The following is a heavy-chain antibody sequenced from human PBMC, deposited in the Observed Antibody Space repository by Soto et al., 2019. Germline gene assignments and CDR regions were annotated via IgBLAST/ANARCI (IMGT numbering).Heavy chain of an antibody. J-gene: IGHJ4*02. CDR1: GFTVSSNY. Sequence: QTGGSLRLSCAASGFTVSSNYMSWVRQAPGKGLEWVSVIYSGGSTYYADSVKGRFTISRDNSKNTLYLQMNSLRAEDTAVYYCASPRSPYSGSYFDYWGQGTLVTVSS. V-gene: IGHV3-53*01. D-gene: IGHD1-26*01. CDR2: IYSGGST. CDR3: ASPRSPYSGSYFDY.